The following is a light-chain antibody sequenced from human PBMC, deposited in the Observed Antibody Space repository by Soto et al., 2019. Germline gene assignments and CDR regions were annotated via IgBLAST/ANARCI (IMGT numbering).Light chain of an antibody. J-gene: IGLJ3*02. CDR1: SSDVGDYNF. Sequence: QSALTQPRSVSGSPGQSVTISCTGTSSDVGDYNFVSWYQQHPGKAPKFIIYENTRRPSGVSDRFSGSKSGNTASLTISGLQPEDESDYYCCSYAGGNTLMFGVGTKLTVL. CDR3: CSYAGGNTLM. CDR2: ENT. V-gene: IGLV2-11*01.